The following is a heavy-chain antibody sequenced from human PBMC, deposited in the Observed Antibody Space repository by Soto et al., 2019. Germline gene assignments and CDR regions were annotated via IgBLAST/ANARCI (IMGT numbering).Heavy chain of an antibody. Sequence: SETLSLTCGVSGGTIRSSDWWTWVRQPPGKGLEWIGEIFQSGSTNYTPSLESRVTISVDKSKNQFSLTLTSVTAADTAVYFCARGRGRYSSGWSWFDPWGQGILVTVSS. D-gene: IGHD6-19*01. J-gene: IGHJ5*02. CDR2: IFQSGST. V-gene: IGHV4-4*02. CDR3: ARGRGRYSSGWSWFDP. CDR1: GGTIRSSDW.